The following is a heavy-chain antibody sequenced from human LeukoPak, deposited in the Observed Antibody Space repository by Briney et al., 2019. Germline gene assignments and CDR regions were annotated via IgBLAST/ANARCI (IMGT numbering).Heavy chain of an antibody. D-gene: IGHD2-21*02. V-gene: IGHV3-21*01. CDR3: ARAIYCGGVCYLYYFDY. CDR1: GFTFSSYS. Sequence: PGGSLRLSCAASGFTFSSYSMNWVRQPPGKGLEWVSSISSSSSSIYYADSVKGRFTISRDNAENSLHLQMNSLRAGDTAVYYCARAIYCGGVCYLYYFDYWGQGILVTVSS. CDR2: ISSSSSSI. J-gene: IGHJ4*02.